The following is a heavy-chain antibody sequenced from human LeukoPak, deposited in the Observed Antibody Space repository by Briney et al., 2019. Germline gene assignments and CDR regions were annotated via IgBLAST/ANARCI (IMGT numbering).Heavy chain of an antibody. V-gene: IGHV5-51*01. CDR3: ARNYYDTSGYYYFDY. CDR2: IYPGDSET. Sequence: GASLQISCKGSGYNFTSYWIGWVRQLPGKGLEWMGIIYPGDSETRYNPSLQGQVTISADKSISTAYLQWSSLKASDTAMYYCARNYYDTSGYYYFDYWGQGTLVTVSS. D-gene: IGHD3-22*01. CDR1: GYNFTSYW. J-gene: IGHJ4*02.